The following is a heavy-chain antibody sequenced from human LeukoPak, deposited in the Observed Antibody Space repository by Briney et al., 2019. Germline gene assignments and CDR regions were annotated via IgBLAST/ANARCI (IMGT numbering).Heavy chain of an antibody. CDR1: GYTFTSYY. Sequence: ASVKVSCTSSGYTFTSYYMYWVRQAPGQGLGWMGIINPSGSSTSYAQKFQGRVTMTRDTSTSTVYMELSSLRSEDTAVYYCAREGSSGFDYWGQGTLVTVSS. J-gene: IGHJ4*02. CDR3: AREGSSGFDY. V-gene: IGHV1-46*01. D-gene: IGHD6-19*01. CDR2: INPSGSST.